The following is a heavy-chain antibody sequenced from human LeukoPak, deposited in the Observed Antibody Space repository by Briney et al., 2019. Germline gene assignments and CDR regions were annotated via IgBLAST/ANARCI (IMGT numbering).Heavy chain of an antibody. CDR3: ARGGYYDNSGYPY. V-gene: IGHV3-9*01. Sequence: SLRLSCAASGFTFGDYAGHWVRQGPGEGLEWVSGISWNSGNIGYAESVKGRFTISRDNAKKSLYLQMNSLRPEDTALYFCARGGYYDNSGYPYWGQGTLVTVSS. J-gene: IGHJ4*02. CDR1: GFTFGDYA. D-gene: IGHD3-22*01. CDR2: ISWNSGNI.